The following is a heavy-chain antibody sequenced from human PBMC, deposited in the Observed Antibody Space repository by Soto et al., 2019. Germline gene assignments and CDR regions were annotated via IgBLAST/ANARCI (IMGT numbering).Heavy chain of an antibody. CDR2: IKQDGSEK. CDR1: GFTSSSYW. CDR3: ARVRCSGGDCFYDY. D-gene: IGHD2-21*02. J-gene: IGHJ4*02. Sequence: EVQLVESGGGLVQPGGSLRLSCAASGFTSSSYWMSWVRQAPGKGLEWVANIKQDGSEKYYVDSVKGRFTISRDNAKNSQYLQMNRLRVEDTAMYYCARVRCSGGDCFYDYWGQGTLVTVSS. V-gene: IGHV3-7*03.